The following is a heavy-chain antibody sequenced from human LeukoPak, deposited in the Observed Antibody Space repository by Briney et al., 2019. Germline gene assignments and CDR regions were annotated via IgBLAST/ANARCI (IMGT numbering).Heavy chain of an antibody. J-gene: IGHJ4*02. D-gene: IGHD5-12*01. V-gene: IGHV3-7*03. Sequence: GSLRLSCAASGFTFSSYWMSWVRQAPGKGLEWVANIKQDGSEKYYVDSVKGRFTISRDNAKNSLYLQMNSLRAEDTAVHYCARGFSGYDFYFDYWGQGTLVTVSS. CDR1: GFTFSSYW. CDR2: IKQDGSEK. CDR3: ARGFSGYDFYFDY.